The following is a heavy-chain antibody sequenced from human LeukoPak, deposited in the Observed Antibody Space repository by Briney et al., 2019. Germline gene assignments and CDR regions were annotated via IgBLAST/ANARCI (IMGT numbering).Heavy chain of an antibody. V-gene: IGHV3-33*01. CDR3: ARIAGSSWSGYYYYMDV. CDR2: IWYDRSNK. J-gene: IGHJ6*03. Sequence: GGSLRLSCAASGFTFSSYGMHWVRQAPGKGLEWVAVIWYDRSNKYYADSVKGRFTISRDNSKNTLYLQMNSLRAEDTAVYYCARIAGSSWSGYYYYMDVWGKGTTVTVSS. D-gene: IGHD6-13*01. CDR1: GFTFSSYG.